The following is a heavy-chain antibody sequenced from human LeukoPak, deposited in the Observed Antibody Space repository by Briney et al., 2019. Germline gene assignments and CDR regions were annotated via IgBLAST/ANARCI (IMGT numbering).Heavy chain of an antibody. D-gene: IGHD2-2*01. CDR1: GGSISSYY. CDR2: IYYSGST. J-gene: IGHJ6*03. Sequence: SETLSLTCTVSGGSISSYYWSWIRQPPGKGLEWIGYIYYSGSTNYNPSLKSRVTISVDTSKNQFSLKLSSVTAADTAVYYCARGAHCSSTSCSYYYYYYMDVWGKGTTVTVSS. V-gene: IGHV4-59*08. CDR3: ARGAHCSSTSCSYYYYYYMDV.